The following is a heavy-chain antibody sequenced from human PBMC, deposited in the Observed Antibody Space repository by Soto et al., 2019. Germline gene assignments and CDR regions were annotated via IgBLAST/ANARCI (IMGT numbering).Heavy chain of an antibody. D-gene: IGHD1-26*01. Sequence: QVQLVQSGAEVKKPGSSVKVSCKASGGTFSSYTISWVRQAPGQGLEWMGRIIPILGIANYAQKLQGRVTITADKSTSTAYMELSSLRSEDKAVYYCARATTCGDSPVRLAFEIWGQGTMVTVSS. J-gene: IGHJ3*02. CDR2: IIPILGIA. CDR3: ARATTCGDSPVRLAFEI. V-gene: IGHV1-69*02. CDR1: GGTFSSYT.